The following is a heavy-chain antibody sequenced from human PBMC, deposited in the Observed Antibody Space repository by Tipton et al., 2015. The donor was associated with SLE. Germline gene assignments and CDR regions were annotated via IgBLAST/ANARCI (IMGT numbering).Heavy chain of an antibody. CDR2: INHSGST. CDR3: ATKGGAAAATRWFAP. V-gene: IGHV4-34*01. J-gene: IGHJ5*02. D-gene: IGHD6-13*01. Sequence: TLSLTCAVYGGSFSGYYWSWIRQPPGKGLEWIGEINHSGSTNYNPSLKSRVTISVDTSKNQFSLKLSSVTAADTAVYYCATKGGAAAATRWFAPWGQGTLVTVSS. CDR1: GGSFSGYY.